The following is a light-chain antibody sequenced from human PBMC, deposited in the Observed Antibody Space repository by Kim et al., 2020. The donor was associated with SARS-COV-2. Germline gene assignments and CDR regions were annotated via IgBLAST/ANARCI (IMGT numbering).Light chain of an antibody. CDR2: DAS. Sequence: EIVLTQSPGTLSLSPGERATLSCRASRSVSSSYLAWYQQKPGQTPRLLIYDASSRATGIPDRFSGSGSATDFTLTISRLQPEDFAVYYCQQYGSSPTFGQGTKVDIK. V-gene: IGKV3-20*01. CDR1: RSVSSSY. J-gene: IGKJ1*01. CDR3: QQYGSSPT.